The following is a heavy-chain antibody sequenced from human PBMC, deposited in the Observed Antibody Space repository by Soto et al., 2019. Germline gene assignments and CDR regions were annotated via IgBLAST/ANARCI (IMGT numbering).Heavy chain of an antibody. J-gene: IGHJ6*02. CDR2: ISYDGINK. Sequence: PGGSLRLSCAASGFTFSSYAMHWVRQAPGKGLEWVAVISYDGINKYYADSVKGRFTISRDNSKNTLYLQMNSLRAEDTAVYYCARDGVIGCSGGSCYSFHYYYGMAVWGQGTTVTVSS. CDR3: ARDGVIGCSGGSCYSFHYYYGMAV. V-gene: IGHV3-30-3*01. D-gene: IGHD2-15*01. CDR1: GFTFSSYA.